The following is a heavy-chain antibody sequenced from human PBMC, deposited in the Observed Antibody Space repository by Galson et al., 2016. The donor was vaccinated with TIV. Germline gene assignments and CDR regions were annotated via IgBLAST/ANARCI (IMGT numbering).Heavy chain of an antibody. CDR3: ARADSVDISSTEY. V-gene: IGHV1-69*02. D-gene: IGHD3-9*01. Sequence: SVKVSCKASGVTFSSSTFSWVRQPLGQGLEWMGRIIPVLGITNYAQKFQGRVTITADRFTGTAYLELSSLKPGDTAVYYCARADSVDISSTEYWGQGTLVTVSS. CDR2: IIPVLGIT. CDR1: GVTFSSST. J-gene: IGHJ4*02.